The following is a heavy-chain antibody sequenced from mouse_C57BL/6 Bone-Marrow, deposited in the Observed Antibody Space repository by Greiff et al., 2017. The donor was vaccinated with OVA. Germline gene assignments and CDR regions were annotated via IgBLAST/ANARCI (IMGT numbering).Heavy chain of an antibody. J-gene: IGHJ2*01. V-gene: IGHV1-81*01. CDR1: GYTFTSYG. Sequence: QVQLQQSGAELARPGASVKLSCKASGYTFTSYGISWVKQRTGQGLEWIGEIYPRSGNTYYNEKFKGKATLTADKSSSTANMEIRSLTSEDSAVYFCAREVIYYYCDCWGQGTTLTVSS. CDR3: AREVIYYYCDC. CDR2: IYPRSGNT. D-gene: IGHD1-1*01.